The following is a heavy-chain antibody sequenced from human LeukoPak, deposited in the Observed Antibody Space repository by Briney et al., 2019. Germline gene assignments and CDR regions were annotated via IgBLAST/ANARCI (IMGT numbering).Heavy chain of an antibody. V-gene: IGHV3-7*01. CDR1: GFTFSTYW. J-gene: IGHJ4*02. Sequence: GGSLRLSCAASGFTFSTYWMSWVRQAPGKGLEWVAKIKDDGSEIDYVDSMKGRFTISRDNAKNSLYLQMNSLRDEDTALYYCARGGLRRLGYWGQGTLVTVSS. CDR3: ARGGLRRLGY. CDR2: IKDDGSEI. D-gene: IGHD4-17*01.